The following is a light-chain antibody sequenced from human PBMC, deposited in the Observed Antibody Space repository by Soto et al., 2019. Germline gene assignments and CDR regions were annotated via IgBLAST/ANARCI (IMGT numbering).Light chain of an antibody. V-gene: IGLV4-60*02. J-gene: IGLJ2*01. Sequence: QLVLTQSSSASASMGCSVKLTCTLSSGHSSYIIAWHHQQPGKAPRYLMKLEGSGSYNKGSGVPDRFSGSSSGADRYLTISNLQFEDEANYYCETWDSNTRVFGGGTQLTV. CDR1: SGHSSYI. CDR3: ETWDSNTRV. CDR2: LEGSGSY.